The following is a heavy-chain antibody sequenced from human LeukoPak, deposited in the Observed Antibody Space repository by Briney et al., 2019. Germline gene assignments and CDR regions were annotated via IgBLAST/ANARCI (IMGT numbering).Heavy chain of an antibody. V-gene: IGHV1-18*01. D-gene: IGHD6-6*01. Sequence: ASVKVSCKASGGTFSSYAISWVRQAPGQGLEWMGWISAYNGNTNYAQKLQGRVTMTTDTSTSTVYMELRSLRSDDTAVYYCARDRVSRSSTNDYWGQGTLVTVSS. CDR1: GGTFSSYA. J-gene: IGHJ4*02. CDR3: ARDRVSRSSTNDY. CDR2: ISAYNGNT.